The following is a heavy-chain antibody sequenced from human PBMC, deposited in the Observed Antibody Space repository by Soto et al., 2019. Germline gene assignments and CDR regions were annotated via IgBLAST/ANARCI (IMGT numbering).Heavy chain of an antibody. CDR2: ISSSSSYI. CDR1: GFTFSSYA. V-gene: IGHV3-21*01. D-gene: IGHD2-8*01. CDR3: AREGQDIVLMVYAFYFDY. Sequence: GXSLRLSCAASGFTFSSYALSWFRQAPGNGLEWVSSISSSSSYIYYADSVKGRFTISRDNAKNSLYLQMNSLRAEDTAVYYCAREGQDIVLMVYAFYFDYWGQGTLVTVSS. J-gene: IGHJ4*02.